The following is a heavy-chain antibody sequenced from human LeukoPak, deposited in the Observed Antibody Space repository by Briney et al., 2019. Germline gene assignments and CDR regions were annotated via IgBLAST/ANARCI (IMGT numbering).Heavy chain of an antibody. D-gene: IGHD3-16*02. J-gene: IGHJ4*02. CDR3: ARSHYDYVWGSYRYTYPDY. Sequence: SETLSLTCTVSGGSISSSNYYWGWIRQPPGKGLEWIGSIYYSGSTYYSPSLKSRVTISVDTSKNQFSLKLSSVTAADTAVYYCARSHYDYVWGSYRYTYPDYWGQGTLVTVSS. CDR1: GGSISSSNYY. CDR2: IYYSGST. V-gene: IGHV4-39*07.